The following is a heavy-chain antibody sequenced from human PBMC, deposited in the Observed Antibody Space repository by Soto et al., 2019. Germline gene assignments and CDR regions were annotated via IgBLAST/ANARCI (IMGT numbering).Heavy chain of an antibody. CDR1: GFTFDDYA. V-gene: IGHV3-9*01. D-gene: IGHD7-27*01. J-gene: IGHJ4*02. Sequence: GGSLRLSCAASGFTFDDYAMHWVRQAPGKGLEWVSGISWNSGSIGYADSVKGRFTISRDNAKNSLYLQMNSLRAEDTALYYCAKDVRMGSNWGWKDYWGQGTLVTVSS. CDR3: AKDVRMGSNWGWKDY. CDR2: ISWNSGSI.